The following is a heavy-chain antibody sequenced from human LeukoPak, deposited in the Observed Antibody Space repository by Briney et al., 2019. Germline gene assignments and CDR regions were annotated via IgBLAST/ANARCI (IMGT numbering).Heavy chain of an antibody. CDR2: INSDGSST. D-gene: IGHD1-26*01. CDR1: GFTFSSYW. Sequence: GGSLRLSCAASGFTFSSYWMHWVRQAPGKGLVWVSRINSDGSSTSYADSVKGRFTISRGNAKNTLYLQMNSLRAEDTAVYYCASAIVGATFYYYGMDVWGQGTTVTVSS. J-gene: IGHJ6*02. CDR3: ASAIVGATFYYYGMDV. V-gene: IGHV3-74*01.